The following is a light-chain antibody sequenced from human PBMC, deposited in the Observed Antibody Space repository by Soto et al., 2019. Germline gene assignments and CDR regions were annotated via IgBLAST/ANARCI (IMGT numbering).Light chain of an antibody. CDR2: DAS. CDR1: QNINTY. Sequence: EIVLTQSPATLSLSLGERATLSCRASQNINTYLVWYQQKPGQAPRLLIYDASKRATSIPDRFSGSGSGTDFTLTISSLAPEDFALYYCQQRSSWPRAFGGGTKVEIK. J-gene: IGKJ4*01. CDR3: QQRSSWPRA. V-gene: IGKV3-11*01.